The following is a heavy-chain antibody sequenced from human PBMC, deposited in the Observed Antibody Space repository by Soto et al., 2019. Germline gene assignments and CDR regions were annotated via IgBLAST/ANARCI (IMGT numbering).Heavy chain of an antibody. CDR3: ARDGYDGSGSPYPAY. Sequence: PSETLSLTCSVSGGSMSEYFWSWIRQSPGKGLEWIGYIYYLGSTDYNPSPKSRVTISVDTSKRQFSLRLTPVTAADTAVYYCARDGYDGSGSPYPAYWGPGTQVTVSS. J-gene: IGHJ4*02. CDR2: IYYLGST. CDR1: GGSMSEYF. D-gene: IGHD3-10*01. V-gene: IGHV4-59*01.